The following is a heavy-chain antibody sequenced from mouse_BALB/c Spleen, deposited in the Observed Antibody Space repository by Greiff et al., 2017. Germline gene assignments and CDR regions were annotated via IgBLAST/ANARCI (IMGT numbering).Heavy chain of an antibody. J-gene: IGHJ4*01. D-gene: IGHD1-1*01. CDR1: GFTFSSFG. CDR3: ARDWDYYGSSHAMDY. Sequence: EVQLVESGGGLVQPGGSRKLSCAASGFTFSSFGMHWVRQAPEKGLEWVAYISSGSSTIYYADTVKGRFTISRDNPKNTLFLQMTSLRSEDTAMYYCARDWDYYGSSHAMDYWGQGTSVTVSS. CDR2: ISSGSSTI. V-gene: IGHV5-17*02.